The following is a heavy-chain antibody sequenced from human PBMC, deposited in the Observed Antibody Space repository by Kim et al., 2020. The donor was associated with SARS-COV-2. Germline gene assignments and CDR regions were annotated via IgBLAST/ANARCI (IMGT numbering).Heavy chain of an antibody. J-gene: IGHJ4*02. CDR1: GGSISSGGYY. D-gene: IGHD4-17*01. CDR3: AREPRTTSGNEGGFDY. Sequence: SETLSLTCTVSGGSISSGGYYWSWIRQHPGKGLEWIGYIYYSGSTYYNPSLKSRVTISVDTSKNQFSLKLSSVTAADTAVYYCAREPRTTSGNEGGFDYWGQGTLVTVSS. V-gene: IGHV4-31*03. CDR2: IYYSGST.